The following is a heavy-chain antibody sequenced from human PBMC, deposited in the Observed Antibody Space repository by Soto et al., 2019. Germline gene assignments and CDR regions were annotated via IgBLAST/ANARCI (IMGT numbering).Heavy chain of an antibody. D-gene: IGHD6-19*01. Sequence: ASVKVSCKASGYTFTSYGISWVRQAPGQGLEWMGWISAYNGNTNYAQKLQGRVTMTTDTSTSTAYMELRSLRSDDTAVYYCARDLAIVVAGTGGDPWGQGTLVTVS. J-gene: IGHJ5*02. CDR3: ARDLAIVVAGTGGDP. V-gene: IGHV1-18*01. CDR2: ISAYNGNT. CDR1: GYTFTSYG.